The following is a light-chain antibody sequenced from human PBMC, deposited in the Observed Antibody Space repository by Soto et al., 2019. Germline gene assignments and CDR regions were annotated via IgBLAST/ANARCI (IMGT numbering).Light chain of an antibody. CDR3: QQYSRYSA. CDR2: QAS. CDR1: QSINIY. J-gene: IGKJ2*01. V-gene: IGKV1-5*03. Sequence: DIQVTQSPATLSASVGDRVTITCRASQSINIYLAWYRQKPGKAPELLIYQASILEPGVPSRFSGRGSGTEFTLTISSLQPDDFATYYCQQYSRYSAFGQGTKVDIK.